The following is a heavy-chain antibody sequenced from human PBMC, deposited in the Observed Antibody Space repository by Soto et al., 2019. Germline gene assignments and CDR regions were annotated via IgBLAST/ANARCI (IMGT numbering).Heavy chain of an antibody. V-gene: IGHV4-30-4*01. CDR2: IYYSGST. Sequence: QVQLQESGPGLVKPSQTLSLTCTVSGGSISSGDYYWSWIRQPPGKGLEWIGYIYYSGSTYYNPSLKSRVTISVDTSKNQFSLKLSSVTAADTAVYYCARYRPRNYSNYRASYYYHGMDVWGQGTTVTVSS. CDR1: GGSISSGDYY. J-gene: IGHJ6*02. D-gene: IGHD4-4*01. CDR3: ARYRPRNYSNYRASYYYHGMDV.